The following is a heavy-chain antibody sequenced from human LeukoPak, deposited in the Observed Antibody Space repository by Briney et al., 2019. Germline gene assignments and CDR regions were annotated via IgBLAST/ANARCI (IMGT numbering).Heavy chain of an antibody. D-gene: IGHD1-26*01. CDR2: ISAYNGNT. J-gene: IGHJ5*02. Sequence: ASVKVSCKASGYTFTSYGISWVRQAPGQGLEWMGWISAYNGNTNYALKLQGRVTMTTDTSTSTAYMELRSLRSDDTAAYYCARDVGGRETTWPLGYNWFDPWGQGTLVTVSS. CDR1: GYTFTSYG. CDR3: ARDVGGRETTWPLGYNWFDP. V-gene: IGHV1-18*04.